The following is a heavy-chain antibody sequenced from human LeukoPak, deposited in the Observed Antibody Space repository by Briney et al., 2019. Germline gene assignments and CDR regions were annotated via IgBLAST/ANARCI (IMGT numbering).Heavy chain of an antibody. Sequence: GGSLRLSCAASGFTFSSYGMPWVRQAPGKGLEWVALIRYDGNDKFYAGSVKGRFAISRDNSKNTLYLQMNSLRPEDTAVYYCAKLVYDTVDYWGQGTLVTVSS. V-gene: IGHV3-30*02. CDR3: AKLVYDTVDY. CDR2: IRYDGNDK. CDR1: GFTFSSYG. D-gene: IGHD2-8*01. J-gene: IGHJ4*02.